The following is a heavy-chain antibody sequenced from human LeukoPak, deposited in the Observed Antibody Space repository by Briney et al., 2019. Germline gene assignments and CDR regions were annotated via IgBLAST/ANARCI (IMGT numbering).Heavy chain of an antibody. CDR1: GFTFSTHS. CDR2: IKQDGSEK. V-gene: IGHV3-7*01. J-gene: IGHJ4*02. CDR3: ARVLSYYDYVWGSYRPRGFDY. Sequence: GGSLRLSCTASGFTFSTHSMNWVRQAPGKGLEWVANIKQDGSEKYYVDSVKGRFTISRDNAKNSLYLQMNSLRAEDTAVYYCARVLSYYDYVWGSYRPRGFDYWGQGTLVTVSS. D-gene: IGHD3-16*02.